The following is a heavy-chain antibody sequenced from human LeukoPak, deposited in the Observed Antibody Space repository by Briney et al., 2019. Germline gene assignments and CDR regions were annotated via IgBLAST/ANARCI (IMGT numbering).Heavy chain of an antibody. V-gene: IGHV4-4*07. CDR2: IYTSGST. J-gene: IGHJ3*02. Sequence: SETLSLTCTVSGGSISSYYWSWIRQPAGKGLEWIGRIYTSGSTNYNPSLKSRVTMSVDTSKNKFSMKLSSVTAADTAVYYCARDKFPEWDYYDSSGYHDAFDIWGQGKGVTVSS. CDR1: GGSISSYY. D-gene: IGHD3-22*01. CDR3: ARDKFPEWDYYDSSGYHDAFDI.